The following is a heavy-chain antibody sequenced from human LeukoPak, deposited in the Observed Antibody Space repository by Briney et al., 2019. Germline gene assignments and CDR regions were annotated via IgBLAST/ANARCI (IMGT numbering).Heavy chain of an antibody. D-gene: IGHD3-3*01. CDR1: GGSFSGYY. Sequence: SETLSLTCAVYGGSFSGYYWSWIRQPPGKGLEWIGEINHSGSTNYNPSLKSRVTISVDTSKNQFSLKLSSVTAADTAVYYCARSGVTIFGVVIIPTDAFDIWGQGTMVTVSS. CDR3: ARSGVTIFGVVIIPTDAFDI. CDR2: INHSGST. V-gene: IGHV4-34*01. J-gene: IGHJ3*02.